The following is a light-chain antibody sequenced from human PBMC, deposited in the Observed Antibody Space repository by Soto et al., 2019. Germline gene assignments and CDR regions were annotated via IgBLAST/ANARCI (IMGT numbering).Light chain of an antibody. V-gene: IGKV1-5*03. CDR3: QQLNSYPIT. CDR1: QGISSW. CDR2: KAS. Sequence: DIHLTQSPSFLSASVGYRFTITCRASQGISSWLAWYQQKPGKAPKLLIYKASSLESGVPSRFRGSGSGTDFTLTISSLQPEDFETYYCQQLNSYPITFGQGTRLEIK. J-gene: IGKJ5*01.